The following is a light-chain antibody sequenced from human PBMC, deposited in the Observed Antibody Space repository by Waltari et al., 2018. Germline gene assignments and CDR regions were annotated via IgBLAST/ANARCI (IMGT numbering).Light chain of an antibody. J-gene: IGKJ2*01. V-gene: IGKV3-20*01. Sequence: EIVLTQSPGTLSLSPGERATLSSRASQSVSSTYLAWYQQKPGQTPRLLIYGASSRATGIPDRFSGSGSGTDFTLTISRLEPEDFAVYYCQQYGIPPYTFGQGTKLEIK. CDR2: GAS. CDR3: QQYGIPPYT. CDR1: QSVSSTY.